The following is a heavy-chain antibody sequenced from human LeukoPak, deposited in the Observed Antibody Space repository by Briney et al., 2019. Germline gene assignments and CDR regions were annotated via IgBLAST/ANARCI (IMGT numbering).Heavy chain of an antibody. D-gene: IGHD2-2*01. Sequence: PSQTLSLTCAVCGGSFSGYYWSWIRQPPGRGLEWIGEINHSGSTNYNPSLKSRVTISVDTSKNQFSLKLSSVTAADTAVYYCARGSIVVVPAAYICWFDPWGQGTLVTVSS. V-gene: IGHV4-34*01. CDR2: INHSGST. CDR1: GGSFSGYY. J-gene: IGHJ5*02. CDR3: ARGSIVVVPAAYICWFDP.